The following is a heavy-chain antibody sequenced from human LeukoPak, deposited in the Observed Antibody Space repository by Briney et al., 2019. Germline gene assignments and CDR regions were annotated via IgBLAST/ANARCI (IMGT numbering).Heavy chain of an antibody. V-gene: IGHV1-46*01. D-gene: IGHD6-13*01. CDR1: GYTFTSYY. CDR3: ARDKDDLAAAGYSFDP. CDR2: INPSGGST. J-gene: IGHJ5*02. Sequence: ASVKVSCKASGYTFTSYYMHWVRQAPGQGLEWMGIINPSGGSTSYAQKFQGRVTMTRDTSTSTVYMELSSLRSEDTAVYYCARDKDDLAAAGYSFDPWGQGTLVTVSS.